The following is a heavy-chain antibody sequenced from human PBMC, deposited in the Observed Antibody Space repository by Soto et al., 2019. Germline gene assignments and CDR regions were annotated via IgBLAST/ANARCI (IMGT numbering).Heavy chain of an antibody. Sequence: EVQLVESGGGLVKPGGSLRLSCAASGFTFSSYSMNWVRQAPGKGLEWVSSISSSSSYIYYADSVKGRFTISRDNAKKSLYLQMNRLRAEDAAVYYCAGPLRWFGDRLDAFDIWGQGTMVTVSS. J-gene: IGHJ3*02. CDR1: GFTFSSYS. D-gene: IGHD3-10*01. CDR3: AGPLRWFGDRLDAFDI. V-gene: IGHV3-21*01. CDR2: ISSSSSYI.